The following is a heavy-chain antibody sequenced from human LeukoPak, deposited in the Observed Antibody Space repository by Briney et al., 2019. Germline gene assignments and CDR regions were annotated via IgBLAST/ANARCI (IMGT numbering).Heavy chain of an antibody. Sequence: SQTLSLTCTVSGGSISSGSYYWSWIRQPAGEGLEWIGRIYTSGSTNYNPSLKSRVTISVDTSKNQFSLKLSSVTAADTAVYYCARSPAAGTTNWFDPWGQGTLVTVSS. D-gene: IGHD6-13*01. J-gene: IGHJ5*02. V-gene: IGHV4-61*02. CDR3: ARSPAAGTTNWFDP. CDR1: GGSISSGSYY. CDR2: IYTSGST.